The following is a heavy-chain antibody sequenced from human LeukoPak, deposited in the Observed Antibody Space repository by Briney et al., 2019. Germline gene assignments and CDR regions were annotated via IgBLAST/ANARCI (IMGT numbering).Heavy chain of an antibody. CDR1: GFTFSNYA. V-gene: IGHV3-23*01. Sequence: GGSLRLSCAASGFTFSNYAMNWVRQAPGKGLEWVSLISGSTGSTYYADSVKGRFTISRDNSKNTLYLQMNSLRPEDTAVYYCAKVIYCSSTSCYEVDYWGQGTLVTVSS. CDR2: ISGSTGST. CDR3: AKVIYCSSTSCYEVDY. J-gene: IGHJ4*02. D-gene: IGHD2-2*01.